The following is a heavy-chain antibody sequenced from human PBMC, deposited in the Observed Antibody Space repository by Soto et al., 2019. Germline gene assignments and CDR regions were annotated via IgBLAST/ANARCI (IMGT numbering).Heavy chain of an antibody. V-gene: IGHV3-33*01. CDR1: GFTFSSYG. CDR3: ARGRIDSSGWYFDN. CDR2: IWYDGSNK. D-gene: IGHD6-19*01. J-gene: IGHJ4*02. Sequence: GGSLRLSCAASGFTFSSYGMHWVRQAPGKGLEWVAVIWYDGSNKYYADSVKGRFTISRDNSKNTLYLQMNSLRAEDTAVYYCARGRIDSSGWYFDNWGQGTLVTVSS.